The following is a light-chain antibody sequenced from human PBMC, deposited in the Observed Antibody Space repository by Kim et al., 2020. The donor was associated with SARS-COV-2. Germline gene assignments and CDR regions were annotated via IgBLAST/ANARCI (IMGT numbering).Light chain of an antibody. CDR1: SLRNYH. J-gene: IGLJ3*02. CDR2: NKD. CDR3: NSRDTSGNLWM. V-gene: IGLV3-19*01. Sequence: ALGQTVRITCQGNSLRNYHASWYQQRPGQAPVLVIYNKDNRPSGIPDRFSGSSSVDTASLTITGARAEDEADYYCNSRDTSGNLWMFGGGTQLTVL.